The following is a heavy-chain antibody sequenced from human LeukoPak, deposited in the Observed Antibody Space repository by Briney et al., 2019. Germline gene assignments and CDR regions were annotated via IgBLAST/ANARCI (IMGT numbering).Heavy chain of an antibody. CDR1: GFTFSSYS. CDR3: ARDGIQLWSLYFDY. Sequence: PGGSLRLSCAASGFTFSSYSMNWVRQAPGKGLEWVSSISSSSYIYYADSVKGRFTISRDNAKNSLYLQMNSLRAEDTAVYYCARDGIQLWSLYFDYWGQGTLVTVSS. CDR2: ISSSSYI. V-gene: IGHV3-21*01. D-gene: IGHD5-18*01. J-gene: IGHJ4*02.